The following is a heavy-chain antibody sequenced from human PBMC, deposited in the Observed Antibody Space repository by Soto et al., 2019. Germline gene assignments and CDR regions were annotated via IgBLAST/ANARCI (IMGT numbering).Heavy chain of an antibody. V-gene: IGHV1-69*12. J-gene: IGHJ6*02. D-gene: IGHD1-1*01. Sequence: QVQLEQSGAEVKKPGSSVKVSCKASGGTFRNSAISWVRQAPGQGLEWMGGIMPIFRTPAYAQKFQGRVTITANESTATAYVELSGLRSDDTAVYFCARDNDRPQLGGNYYSILDVWGHGTTVTVSS. CDR3: ARDNDRPQLGGNYYSILDV. CDR1: GGTFRNSA. CDR2: IMPIFRTP.